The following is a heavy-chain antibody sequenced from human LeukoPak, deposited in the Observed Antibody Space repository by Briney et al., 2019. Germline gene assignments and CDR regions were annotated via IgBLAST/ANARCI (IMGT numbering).Heavy chain of an antibody. V-gene: IGHV3-23*01. CDR1: GFTFSSYA. J-gene: IGHJ4*02. D-gene: IGHD3-22*01. CDR2: ISGSGGST. Sequence: QFGGSLRLSCAASGFTFSSYAMSWVRQAPGKGLEWVSSISGSGGSTYYADSVKGRFTISRDNSKNTLYLQMNRPRAEDTAVYYCAKERYYESSGYLIDYSGQGTLVTVSS. CDR3: AKERYYESSGYLIDY.